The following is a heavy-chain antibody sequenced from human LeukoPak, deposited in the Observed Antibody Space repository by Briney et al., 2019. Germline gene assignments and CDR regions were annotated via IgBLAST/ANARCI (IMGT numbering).Heavy chain of an antibody. J-gene: IGHJ4*02. CDR3: ARRGYDSRGYHFYFDY. V-gene: IGHV5-51*01. CDR1: GYIFTNYC. D-gene: IGHD3-22*01. Sequence: GVSLKISCEASGYIFTNYCIGWVRQMPGKGLEWLGIIYPGTSDTNYSPSFHGHVNVSADKSISTAYLQWSSLKASDTAMYYCARRGYDSRGYHFYFDYWGQGTLVTVSS. CDR2: IYPGTSDT.